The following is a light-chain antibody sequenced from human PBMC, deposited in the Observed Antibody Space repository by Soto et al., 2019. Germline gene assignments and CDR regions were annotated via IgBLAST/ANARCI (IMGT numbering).Light chain of an antibody. Sequence: EIVLTQSPGTLSLSPGERATLSCRASQSVSSNYLAWYQQKPGQAPRLLIYGASSRATGIPDRFSGSGSGTDVTLTISRLEPEDFAVYHCQQYSSSPWTFGQGTKVEIK. CDR2: GAS. J-gene: IGKJ1*01. CDR3: QQYSSSPWT. V-gene: IGKV3-20*01. CDR1: QSVSSNY.